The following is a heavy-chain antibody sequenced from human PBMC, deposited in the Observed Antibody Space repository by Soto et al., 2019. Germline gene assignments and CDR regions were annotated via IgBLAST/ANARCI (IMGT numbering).Heavy chain of an antibody. V-gene: IGHV1-69*01. D-gene: IGHD6-19*01. J-gene: IGHJ4*02. Sequence: QVQLVQSGAEVKKPGSSVKVSCKASGGTFSSYAISWVRQAPGQGLEWVGGIIPIFGTANYAQKFQGRVTITADESTSTAYLELSSLRSEDTAVYYCARGLTDSSGWWWGVYWFDYWGQGTLVTVSS. CDR3: ARGLTDSSGWWWGVYWFDY. CDR1: GGTFSSYA. CDR2: IIPIFGTA.